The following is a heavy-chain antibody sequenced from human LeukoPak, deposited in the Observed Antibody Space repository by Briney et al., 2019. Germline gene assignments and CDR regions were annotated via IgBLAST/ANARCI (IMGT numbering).Heavy chain of an antibody. CDR3: ARERLGFRVDV. CDR1: GDSISNYY. Sequence: SETLSLTRTVSGDSISNYYWTWIRQSAGKGLQWIGRINTSGNTNYNPYLKSRVTMSLDTSKNQFSLNLSSVTAADTAVYYCARERLGFRVDVWGKGTTVTVSS. V-gene: IGHV4-4*07. D-gene: IGHD3-10*01. J-gene: IGHJ6*04. CDR2: INTSGNT.